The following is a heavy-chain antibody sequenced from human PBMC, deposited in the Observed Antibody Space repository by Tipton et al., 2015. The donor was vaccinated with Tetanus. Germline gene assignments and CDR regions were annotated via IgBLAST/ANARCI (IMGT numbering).Heavy chain of an antibody. CDR1: GFTFSSHS. Sequence: SLRLSCAASGFTFSSHSINWVRQPPGKGLQWVSSISSTSSYISYTDSVKGRFTISRDNGRNSLFLQMNNLTEEDTGIYYCVTGRVFDYWGQGTLVTVSS. V-gene: IGHV3-21*01. CDR3: VTGRVFDY. CDR2: ISSTSSYI. J-gene: IGHJ4*02.